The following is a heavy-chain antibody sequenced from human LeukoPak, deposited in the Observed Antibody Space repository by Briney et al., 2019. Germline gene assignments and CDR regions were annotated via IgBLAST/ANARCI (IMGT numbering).Heavy chain of an antibody. D-gene: IGHD3-22*01. CDR2: ISSSSSYI. CDR1: GFTFSSYG. V-gene: IGHV3-21*01. J-gene: IGHJ4*02. Sequence: GGSLRLSCAASGFTFSSYGMHWVRQAPGKGLEWVSSISSSSSYIYYADSVKGRFTISRDNAKNSLYLQMNSLRAEDTAVYYCARPRLTYYYDSSGFDYWGQGTLVTVSS. CDR3: ARPRLTYYYDSSGFDY.